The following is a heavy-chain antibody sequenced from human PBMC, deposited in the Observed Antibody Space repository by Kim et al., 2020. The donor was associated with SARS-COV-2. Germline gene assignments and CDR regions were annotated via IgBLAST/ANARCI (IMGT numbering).Heavy chain of an antibody. CDR2: IYYSGST. J-gene: IGHJ4*02. CDR3: ARMKWSGHDY. CDR1: GGSISSYY. D-gene: IGHD3-3*01. Sequence: SETLSLTCTVSGGSISSYYWSWIRQPPGKGLEWIGYIYYSGSTNYNPSLKSRVTISVDTSKNQFSLKLSSVTAADTAVYYCARMKWSGHDYWGQGTLVTVSS. V-gene: IGHV4-59*01.